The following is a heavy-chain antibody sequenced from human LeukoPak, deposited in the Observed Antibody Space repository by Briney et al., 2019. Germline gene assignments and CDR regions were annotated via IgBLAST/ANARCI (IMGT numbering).Heavy chain of an antibody. CDR2: INPNSGGT. D-gene: IGHD3-22*01. V-gene: IGHV1-2*02. CDR3: ATINYYDSSLFDY. J-gene: IGHJ4*02. Sequence: VASVKVSCKASGYTFTGYYMHWVRQAPGQGLEWMGWINPNSGGTNYAQKFQGRVTMTRDTSISTAYVELSRLRSDDTAVYYCATINYYDSSLFDYWGQGTLVTVSS. CDR1: GYTFTGYY.